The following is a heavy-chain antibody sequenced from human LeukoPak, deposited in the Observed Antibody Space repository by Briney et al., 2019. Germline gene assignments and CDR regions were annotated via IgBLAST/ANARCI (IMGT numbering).Heavy chain of an antibody. Sequence: ASVKVSCKASGYAFTSYYMHWVRQAPGQGLEWMGIINPSGGSTSYAQKFQGRVTMTRDTSASTVYMELSSLRSEDTAVYYCARGGLNYNWFDPWGQGTLVTVSS. CDR2: INPSGGST. J-gene: IGHJ5*02. CDR3: ARGGLNYNWFDP. V-gene: IGHV1-46*01. CDR1: GYAFTSYY. D-gene: IGHD5-12*01.